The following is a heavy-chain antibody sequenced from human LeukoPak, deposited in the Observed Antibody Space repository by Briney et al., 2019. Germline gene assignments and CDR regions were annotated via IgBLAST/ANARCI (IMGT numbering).Heavy chain of an antibody. D-gene: IGHD4-11*01. CDR1: GYTFTSYY. J-gene: IGHJ3*02. CDR2: INPSGGST. V-gene: IGHV1-46*01. Sequence: VSVKVSCKASGYTFTSYYMHWVRQAPGQGLEWMGIINPSGGSTSYAQKFQGRVTMTRDTSTSTVYMELSSLRSEDTAVYYCARVGPTTPRAFDIWGQGTMVTVSS. CDR3: ARVGPTTPRAFDI.